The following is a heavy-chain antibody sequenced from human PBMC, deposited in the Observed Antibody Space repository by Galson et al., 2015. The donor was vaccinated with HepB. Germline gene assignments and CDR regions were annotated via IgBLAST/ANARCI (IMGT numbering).Heavy chain of an antibody. CDR3: AKDSGFGGEDY. V-gene: IGHV3-23*01. CDR1: GFTFSVYT. J-gene: IGHJ4*02. D-gene: IGHD3-16*01. CDR2: VRGSGTGT. Sequence: SLRLSCAASGFTFSVYTMNWVRQAPGKGLEWVSAVRGSGTGTFYADSVKGRFTISRDDSKNTVFMQLNSLRAEDTAIYYCAKDSGFGGEDYWGQGILVTVSS.